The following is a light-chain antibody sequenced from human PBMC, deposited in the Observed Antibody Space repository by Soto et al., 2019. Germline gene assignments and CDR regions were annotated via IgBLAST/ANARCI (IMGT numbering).Light chain of an antibody. CDR3: QQYYIWPPIT. J-gene: IGKJ5*01. CDR2: DSS. V-gene: IGKV3-15*01. CDR1: QSISRG. Sequence: EIVMTQSPATLSVSPGERATLSCRASQSISRGLAWYQQKPGQAPSLLIYDSSTRATGIPARFSGSGSGTEFTLTISSLQSEDVAFYYCQQYYIWPPITFGQGTRLVIK.